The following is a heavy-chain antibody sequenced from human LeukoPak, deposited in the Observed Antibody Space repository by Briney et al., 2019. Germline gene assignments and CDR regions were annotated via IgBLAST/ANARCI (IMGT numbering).Heavy chain of an antibody. Sequence: PGGSLRLSCAASGFTFSSYSMNWVRQAPGKGLEWVSSISSSSSYIYYADSVKGRFTISRDNAKNSLYLQMNSLRAEDTAVYYCAKGYSSSWHFDYWGQGTLVTVSS. CDR3: AKGYSSSWHFDY. V-gene: IGHV3-21*01. CDR1: GFTFSSYS. J-gene: IGHJ4*02. D-gene: IGHD6-13*01. CDR2: ISSSSSYI.